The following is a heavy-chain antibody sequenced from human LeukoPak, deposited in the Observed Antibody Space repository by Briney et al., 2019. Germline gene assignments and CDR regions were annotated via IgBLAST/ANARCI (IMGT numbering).Heavy chain of an antibody. CDR3: AELGITMIGGV. J-gene: IGHJ6*04. D-gene: IGHD3-10*02. V-gene: IGHV3-21*01. Sequence: GGSLRLSCAAPGFTFSSYSMNWVRQAPGKGLEWVSSISSSSYIYYADSVKGRFTISRDNAKNSLYLQMNSLRAEDTAVYYCAELGITMIGGVWGKGTTVTISS. CDR1: GFTFSSYS. CDR2: ISSSSYI.